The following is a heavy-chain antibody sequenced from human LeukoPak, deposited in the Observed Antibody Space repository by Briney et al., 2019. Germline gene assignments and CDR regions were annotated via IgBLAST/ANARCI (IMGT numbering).Heavy chain of an antibody. V-gene: IGHV4-38-2*02. CDR1: GYSISSGYY. CDR3: ARYEAARRFDP. Sequence: SETLSLTCTVSGYSISSGYYWGWIRQPPGKGLEWIGYIYHSGSTYYNPSLKSRVTISVDRSKNQFSLKLSSVTAADTAVYYCARYEAARRFDPWGQGTLVTVSS. J-gene: IGHJ5*02. D-gene: IGHD6-13*01. CDR2: IYHSGST.